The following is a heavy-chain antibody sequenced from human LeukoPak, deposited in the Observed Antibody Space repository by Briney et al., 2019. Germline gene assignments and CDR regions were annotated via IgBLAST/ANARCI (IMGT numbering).Heavy chain of an antibody. CDR3: ARPTARWERGAFDI. D-gene: IGHD1-26*01. V-gene: IGHV4-61*02. Sequence: PSQTLSLTCTVSGGSISSGSYYWSWIRQPAGKGLEWIGRIYTSGSTNYNPSLKSRVTISVDTSKNQFSLKLSSVTAADTAVYYCARPTARWERGAFDIWGQGTMVTVSS. CDR2: IYTSGST. J-gene: IGHJ3*02. CDR1: GGSISSGSYY.